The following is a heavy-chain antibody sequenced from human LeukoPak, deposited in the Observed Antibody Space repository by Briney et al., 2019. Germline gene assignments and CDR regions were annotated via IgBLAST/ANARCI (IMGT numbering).Heavy chain of an antibody. CDR3: ARFGTSSGTVITRNNWFDP. J-gene: IGHJ5*02. CDR2: IWFDGSYK. Sequence: GGSLRLSCAASGFTFSSYGMHWVRQAPGEGLEWVALIWFDGSYKYYADSVKGRFTISRDNSKNTLSLQLNSLRAEDTAVYYCARFGTSSGTVITRNNWFDPRGQGTLVTVSS. D-gene: IGHD4-23*01. CDR1: GFTFSSYG. V-gene: IGHV3-33*01.